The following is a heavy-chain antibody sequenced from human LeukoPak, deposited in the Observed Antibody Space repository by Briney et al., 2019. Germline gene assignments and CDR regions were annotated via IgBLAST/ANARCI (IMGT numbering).Heavy chain of an antibody. CDR3: ARHKGDTAMVSFDY. CDR2: IYYSGST. CDR1: GGSISSYY. Sequence: PSETLSLTCTVSGGSISSYYWSWIRQPPGKGLEWIGYIYYSGSTNYNPSLKSRVTISVDTSKNQFSLKLSSVTAADTAVYYCARHKGDTAMVSFDYWGQGTLVTVSP. J-gene: IGHJ4*02. D-gene: IGHD5-18*01. V-gene: IGHV4-59*08.